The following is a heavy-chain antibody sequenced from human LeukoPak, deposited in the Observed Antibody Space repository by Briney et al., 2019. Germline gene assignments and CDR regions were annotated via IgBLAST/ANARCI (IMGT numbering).Heavy chain of an antibody. J-gene: IGHJ3*02. CDR1: GFIFSSYA. V-gene: IGHV3-23*01. Sequence: PGGSLRLPCAASGFIFSSYAMSWVRQAPGKGLEWVSAISGSGGSTYYADSVKGRFTISRDNSKNTLYLQMNSLRAEDTAVYYCAKGRGRLELQDAFDIWGQGTMVTVSS. CDR2: ISGSGGST. CDR3: AKGRGRLELQDAFDI. D-gene: IGHD1-7*01.